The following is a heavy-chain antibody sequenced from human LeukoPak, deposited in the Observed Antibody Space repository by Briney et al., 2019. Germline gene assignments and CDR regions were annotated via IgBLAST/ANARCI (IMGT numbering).Heavy chain of an antibody. J-gene: IGHJ6*03. Sequence: PGGSLRLSCAASGFTFSSYAMSWVRQAPGKGLEWVSAISGSGGSTYYADSVKGLFTISRDNSKNTLYLQMNSLRAEDTAVYYCAKTLGYCSSTSCSRPYMDVWGKGTTVTVSS. CDR2: ISGSGGST. CDR3: AKTLGYCSSTSCSRPYMDV. V-gene: IGHV3-23*01. D-gene: IGHD2-2*01. CDR1: GFTFSSYA.